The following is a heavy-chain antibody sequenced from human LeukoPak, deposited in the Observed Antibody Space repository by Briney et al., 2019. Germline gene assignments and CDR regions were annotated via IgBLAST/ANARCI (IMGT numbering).Heavy chain of an antibody. D-gene: IGHD2-2*01. Sequence: PSETLSLTCTVSGGSLISHYWSWIRQTPGKGLEWIGYIYDFGSTDYNPSLKSRVTISVDTSKNQFSLKLSSVTAADTTVYYCARLTTVGCSSVSCYVDYWGQGTLVTVSS. CDR3: ARLTTVGCSSVSCYVDY. CDR1: GGSLISHY. J-gene: IGHJ4*02. CDR2: IYDFGST. V-gene: IGHV4-59*08.